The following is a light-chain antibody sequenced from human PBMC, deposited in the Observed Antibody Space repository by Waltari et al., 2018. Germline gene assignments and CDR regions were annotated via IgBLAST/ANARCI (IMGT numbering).Light chain of an antibody. V-gene: IGLV2-23*01. CDR3: CSYAGSSTYV. CDR1: SSDVGSYKL. J-gene: IGLJ1*01. CDR2: EGS. Sequence: QSALTQPASVSGSPGQSITISCTGTSSDVGSYKLFSWYKQHPGKAPKLMIYEGSKRPSGVSNRFSGSKSGNTASLTISGLQAEDEADYYCCSYAGSSTYVFGTGTKVTVL.